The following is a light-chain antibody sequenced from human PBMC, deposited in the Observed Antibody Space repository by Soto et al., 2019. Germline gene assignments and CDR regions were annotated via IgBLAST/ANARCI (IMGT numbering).Light chain of an antibody. Sequence: DIQMTQSPSTLSASVGDRVTITCRASQSISSWLAWYQQKPGKAPNLLIYDASSLESGVPSRFSGSGSGTEFTLTISSLKPDDFATYYCQQYNSYWTFGQGTKVDIK. CDR2: DAS. J-gene: IGKJ1*01. CDR3: QQYNSYWT. V-gene: IGKV1-5*01. CDR1: QSISSW.